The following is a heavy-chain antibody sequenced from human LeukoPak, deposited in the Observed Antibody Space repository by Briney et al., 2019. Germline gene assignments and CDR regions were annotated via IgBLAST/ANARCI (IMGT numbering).Heavy chain of an antibody. CDR1: GYTFTSYG. CDR2: ISAYNGNT. J-gene: IGHJ5*02. V-gene: IGHV1-18*01. CDR3: ARRVTGDWWFDP. D-gene: IGHD2-21*02. Sequence: GASVKVSCKASGYTFTSYGISWVRQAPGQGLEWMGWISAYNGNTNYAQKLQGRVTMTTDTSTSAAYMALRSLRSDDTAVYYCARRVTGDWWFDPWGQGTLVTVSS.